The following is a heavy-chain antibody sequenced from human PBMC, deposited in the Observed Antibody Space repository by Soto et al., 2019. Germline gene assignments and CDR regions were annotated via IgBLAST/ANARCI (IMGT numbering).Heavy chain of an antibody. V-gene: IGHV1-69*13. CDR2: IIPIFGTA. D-gene: IGHD3-10*01. Sequence: GASVKVSCKASGGTFSSYAISWVRQAPGQGLEWMGGIIPIFGTANYAQKFQGRVTITADESTSTAYMELSSLRSEDTAVYYCAREGRITMGMAYWGQGTLVTVSS. J-gene: IGHJ4*02. CDR3: AREGRITMGMAY. CDR1: GGTFSSYA.